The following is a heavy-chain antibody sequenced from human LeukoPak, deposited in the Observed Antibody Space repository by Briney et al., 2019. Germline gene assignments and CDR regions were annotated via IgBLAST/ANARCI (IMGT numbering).Heavy chain of an antibody. D-gene: IGHD3-22*01. CDR2: IFPDDSYT. V-gene: IGHV5-51*01. J-gene: IGHJ3*01. CDR1: GYRFTTYW. CDR3: ARQGAGASHYDDTGLPRGAFDV. Sequence: GESLKISCKVSGYRFTTYWIAWVRQMPGKGLEFMGIIFPDDSYTRYSPSFRGQVTISVDKSINTAYLQWISLKASDTAMYYCARQGAGASHYDDTGLPRGAFDVWGQGTMLTVSS.